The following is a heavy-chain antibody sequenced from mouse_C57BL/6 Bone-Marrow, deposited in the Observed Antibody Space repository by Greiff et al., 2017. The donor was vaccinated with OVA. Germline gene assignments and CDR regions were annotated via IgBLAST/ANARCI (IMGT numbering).Heavy chain of an antibody. CDR1: GISITPGNYR. CDR2: IYYSGTI. V-gene: IGHV3-5*01. D-gene: IGHD1-1*01. CDR3: ARFITQRYFDV. Sequence: VQLQQSGPGLVKPSQTVFLTCTVTGISITPGNYRWSWIRQFPGNKLEWIGYIYYSGTITYKPSLTSRTTITRDTPKNQFFLEMNSLTAEDTATYYCARFITQRYFDVWGTGTTVTVSS. J-gene: IGHJ1*03.